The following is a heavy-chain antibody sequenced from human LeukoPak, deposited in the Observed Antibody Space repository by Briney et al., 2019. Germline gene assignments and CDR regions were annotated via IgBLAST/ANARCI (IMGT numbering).Heavy chain of an antibody. Sequence: GGSLRLSCAASGFTFSSYGMSWVRQAPGKGLEWVSAISGSGGSTYYADSVKGRFTISRDNSKNTLYLQMNSLRAEDTAVYYCAKNSKFVRAGRITMVRGVIALFDYWGQGTLVTVSS. CDR3: AKNSKFVRAGRITMVRGVIALFDY. CDR2: ISGSGGST. J-gene: IGHJ4*02. D-gene: IGHD3-10*01. V-gene: IGHV3-23*01. CDR1: GFTFSSYG.